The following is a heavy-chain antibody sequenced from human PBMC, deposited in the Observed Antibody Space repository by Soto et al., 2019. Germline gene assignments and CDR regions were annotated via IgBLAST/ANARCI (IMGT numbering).Heavy chain of an antibody. J-gene: IGHJ4*02. Sequence: QVQLVQSGAEEKKPGASVKVSCKASGYTFTSYAMHWVRQAPGQRLEWMGWINDGNGNTKYSQKFQGRVTITRDTSASPAHMQLSSLRSEDTAAYYCASESYGGELDYWGQGTLVTVSS. CDR3: ASESYGGELDY. D-gene: IGHD4-17*01. CDR1: GYTFTSYA. V-gene: IGHV1-3*05. CDR2: INDGNGNT.